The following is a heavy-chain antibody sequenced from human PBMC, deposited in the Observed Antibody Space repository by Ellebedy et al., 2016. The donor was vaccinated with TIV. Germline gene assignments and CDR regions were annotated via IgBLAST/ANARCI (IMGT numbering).Heavy chain of an antibody. CDR2: ISSSGSTI. D-gene: IGHD2-2*01. V-gene: IGHV3-11*04. CDR1: GFTFSDYY. CDR3: ARAPSYLGDIVVVPAASLRAYYYGMDV. J-gene: IGHJ6*02. Sequence: PGGSLRLSCAASGFTFSDYYMSWIRQAPGKGLEWVSYISSSGSTIYYADSVKGRFTVSRDNAKNSLYLQMNSLRAEDTAVYYCARAPSYLGDIVVVPAASLRAYYYGMDVWGQGTTVTVSS.